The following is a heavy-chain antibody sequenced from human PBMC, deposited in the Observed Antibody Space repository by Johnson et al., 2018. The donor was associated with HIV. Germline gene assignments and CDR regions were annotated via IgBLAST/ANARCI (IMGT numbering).Heavy chain of an antibody. V-gene: IGHV3-30*04. CDR3: ARERRTDYDYDAFDI. J-gene: IGHJ3*02. CDR1: GFTFSNYA. CDR2: ISFDGTTK. Sequence: QMQLVESGGGVVQPGRSLRLSCAASGFTFSNYAMHWVRQVPGKGLEWVAVISFDGTTKYYADSVKGRLTISRDTAENLLYLQMHSLRVEDTAVYYCARERRTDYDYDAFDIWGQGTMVTVSS. D-gene: IGHD4-17*01.